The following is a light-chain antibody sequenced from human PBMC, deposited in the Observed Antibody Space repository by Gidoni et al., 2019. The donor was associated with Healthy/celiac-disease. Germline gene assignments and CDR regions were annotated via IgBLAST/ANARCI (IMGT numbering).Light chain of an antibody. CDR3: QQRCNWLTWT. Sequence: ELVLTQSPATLSLSPGEGATLPCRASQSVSSYVAWYHQQPGQAPRLLIYASSNRATGIPARFSGSGSGTDFIPTIISLEPSDFAVDYCQQRCNWLTWTFGQGTKVEIK. V-gene: IGKV3-11*01. CDR2: ASS. CDR1: QSVSSY. J-gene: IGKJ1*01.